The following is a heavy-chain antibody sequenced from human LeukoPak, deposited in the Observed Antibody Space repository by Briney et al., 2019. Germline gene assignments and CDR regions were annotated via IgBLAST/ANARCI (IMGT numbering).Heavy chain of an antibody. D-gene: IGHD2-15*01. CDR2: IYYSGST. J-gene: IGHJ4*02. V-gene: IGHV4-31*03. Sequence: SETLSLTCTVSGGSISSGGYYWSWIRQHPGRGLEWIGYIYYSGSTYYNPSLKSRVTISVDTSKNQFSLKLSSVTAADTAIYYCATRYCSDGTCYLDYWAQGTLVTVSS. CDR1: GGSISSGGYY. CDR3: ATRYCSDGTCYLDY.